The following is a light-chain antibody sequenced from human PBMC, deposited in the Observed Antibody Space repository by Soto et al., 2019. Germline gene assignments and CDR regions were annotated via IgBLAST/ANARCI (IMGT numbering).Light chain of an antibody. Sequence: QSVLTQSPSASGSPGQSVTISCTGTSSDIGGYNSVSWYQQHPGKAPKVMIYDVSKRPSGVPDRFSGSKSGNTASLTVSALQGEDEADYSCSSYTDRNNLVFGTGTKVTV. J-gene: IGLJ1*01. CDR2: DVS. CDR1: SSDIGGYNS. V-gene: IGLV2-8*01. CDR3: SSYTDRNNLV.